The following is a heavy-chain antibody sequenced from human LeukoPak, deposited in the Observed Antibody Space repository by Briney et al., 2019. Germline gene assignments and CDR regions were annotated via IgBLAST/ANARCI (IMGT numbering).Heavy chain of an antibody. CDR2: IYSGGST. CDR1: GFTVSSNY. J-gene: IGHJ4*02. CDR3: AKDRTYGSGSYYNPN. Sequence: PGGSLRLSCAASGFTVSSNYMSWVRQAPGKGLEWVSVIYSGGSTYYADSVKGRFTISRHNSKNTLYLQMNSLRAEDTAVYYCAKDRTYGSGSYYNPNWGQGTLVTVSS. V-gene: IGHV3-53*01. D-gene: IGHD3-10*01.